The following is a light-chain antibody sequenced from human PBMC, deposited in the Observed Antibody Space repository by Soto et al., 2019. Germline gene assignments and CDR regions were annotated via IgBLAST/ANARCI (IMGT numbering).Light chain of an antibody. CDR1: SSDVGGYNY. Sequence: QSALTQPPSASGSPGQSVTISCSGTSSDVGGYNYVSWYQQHPGKAPKPMIYEVSKRPSGVPDRFSGSKSGNTASLTVSGLQAEDEADYYCSSYGGRNNLIFGGGTKLTVL. CDR2: EVS. J-gene: IGLJ2*01. CDR3: SSYGGRNNLI. V-gene: IGLV2-8*01.